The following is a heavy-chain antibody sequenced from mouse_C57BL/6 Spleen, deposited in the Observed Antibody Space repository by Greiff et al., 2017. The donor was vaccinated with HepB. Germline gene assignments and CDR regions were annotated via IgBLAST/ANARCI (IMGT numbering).Heavy chain of an antibody. Sequence: QVQLQQPGAELVKPGASVKLSCKASGYTFTSYWMQWVKQRPGQGLEWIGEIDPSDSYTNYNQKFKGKATLTVDTSSSTAYMQLSSLTSEDSAVYYCARVKGIYYGNYEAYWGQGTLVTVSA. CDR2: IDPSDSYT. V-gene: IGHV1-50*01. D-gene: IGHD2-1*01. CDR1: GYTFTSYW. CDR3: ARVKGIYYGNYEAY. J-gene: IGHJ3*01.